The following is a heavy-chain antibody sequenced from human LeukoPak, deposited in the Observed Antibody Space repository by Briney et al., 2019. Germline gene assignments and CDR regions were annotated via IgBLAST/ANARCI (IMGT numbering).Heavy chain of an antibody. D-gene: IGHD6-13*01. CDR1: GFTFSSYA. CDR2: ISWNSGSI. J-gene: IGHJ4*02. CDR3: AKGFIAAAGTPSDY. V-gene: IGHV3-9*01. Sequence: GGSLRLSCAASGFTFSSYAMSWVRQAPGKGLEWVSGISWNSGSIGYADSVKGRFTISRDNAKNSLYLQMNSLRAEDTALYYCAKGFIAAAGTPSDYWGQGTLVTVSS.